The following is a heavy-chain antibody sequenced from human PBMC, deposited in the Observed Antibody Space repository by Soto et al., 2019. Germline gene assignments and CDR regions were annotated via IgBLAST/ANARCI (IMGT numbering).Heavy chain of an antibody. CDR2: INPSGGST. CDR1: GYTFTSYY. Sequence: QVQLVQSGAEVKKPGASVKVSCKASGYTFTSYYMHWVRQAPGQGLEWMGIINPSGGSTSYAQKFAGRVTMTRDTSTSTVYMELRSLRSEDTAVYYCAGVVGADYYDSSGYYDGDYYYGMDVWGQGTTVTVAS. V-gene: IGHV1-46*01. CDR3: AGVVGADYYDSSGYYDGDYYYGMDV. D-gene: IGHD3-22*01. J-gene: IGHJ6*02.